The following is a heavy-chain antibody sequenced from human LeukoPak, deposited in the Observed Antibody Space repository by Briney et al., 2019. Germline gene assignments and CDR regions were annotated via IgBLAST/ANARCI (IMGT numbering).Heavy chain of an antibody. CDR2: FDPEDGET. Sequence: EASVKVSCKVSGYTLTELSMHWVRQAPGKGLEWMGGFDPEDGETIYAQKFQGRVTMTEDTSTDTAYMELSSLRSEDTAVYYCATVSPATGPNYYSGMDVWGQGTTVTVSS. V-gene: IGHV1-24*01. CDR1: GYTLTELS. CDR3: ATVSPATGPNYYSGMDV. D-gene: IGHD1-26*01. J-gene: IGHJ6*02.